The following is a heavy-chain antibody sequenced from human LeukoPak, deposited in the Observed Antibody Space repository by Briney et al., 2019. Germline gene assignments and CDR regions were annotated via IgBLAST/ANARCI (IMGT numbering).Heavy chain of an antibody. V-gene: IGHV1-69*13. CDR3: ARALHYYDSSGYYYFDY. CDR1: GGTFSSYA. Sequence: SVKVSCKASGGTFSSYAISWVRQAPRQGLEWMGGIIPIFGTANYAQKFQGRVTITADESTSTAYMELSSLRSEDTAVYYCARALHYYDSSGYYYFDYWGQGTLVTVSS. J-gene: IGHJ4*02. CDR2: IIPIFGTA. D-gene: IGHD3-22*01.